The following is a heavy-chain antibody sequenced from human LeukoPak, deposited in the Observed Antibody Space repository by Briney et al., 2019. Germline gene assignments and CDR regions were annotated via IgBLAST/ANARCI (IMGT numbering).Heavy chain of an antibody. V-gene: IGHV3-33*01. CDR1: GFTFSSYG. D-gene: IGHD6-19*01. J-gene: IGHJ6*02. Sequence: AGGSLRLSCAASGFTFSSYGMPWVRQAPGKGLEWVAVIWYDGSNKYYADSVKGRFTISRDNSKNTLYLQMNSLRAEDTAVYYCARDRGIAVAELNWAHGDYYYGMDVWGQGTTVTVSS. CDR3: ARDRGIAVAELNWAHGDYYYGMDV. CDR2: IWYDGSNK.